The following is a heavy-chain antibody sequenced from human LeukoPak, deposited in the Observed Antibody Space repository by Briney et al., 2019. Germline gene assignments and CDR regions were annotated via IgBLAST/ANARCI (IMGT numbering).Heavy chain of an antibody. D-gene: IGHD6-6*01. CDR3: ATAEQRV. Sequence: ASVTVSCRVSGDTLTEISIHWVRQTPGKGLEWMGGLHPEDREVIYAQKFQGRVTMTEDSSTDTAYVDLRSLRSEDTAVYYRATAEQRVWGQGTLVTVSS. V-gene: IGHV1-24*01. J-gene: IGHJ4*02. CDR1: GDTLTEIS. CDR2: LHPEDREV.